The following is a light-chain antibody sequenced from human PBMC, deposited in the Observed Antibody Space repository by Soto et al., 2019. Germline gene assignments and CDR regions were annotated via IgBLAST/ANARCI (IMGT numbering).Light chain of an antibody. J-gene: IGKJ1*01. Sequence: ELVLTQSPGTLSLSPGERATLSCRASQSVSSSSLAWYQQKPGQAPRLLISGASSRAADIPDRFSGSGSGTDFTLTINRLEPEDFAVYYCQQYDSSPRTFGQGTKVDIK. CDR3: QQYDSSPRT. V-gene: IGKV3-20*01. CDR2: GAS. CDR1: QSVSSSS.